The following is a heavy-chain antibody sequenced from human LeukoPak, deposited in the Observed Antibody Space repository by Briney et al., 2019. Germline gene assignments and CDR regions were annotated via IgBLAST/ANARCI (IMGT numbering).Heavy chain of an antibody. Sequence: GGSLRLSCAASGFTFSSYSMNWVRQAPGKGLEWVSSITRSSSYTFYADSVKGRFTISRDNAKNSLYLQMNSLRAEDTAVYYCARDPTADDYWGQGTLVTVSS. J-gene: IGHJ4*02. CDR2: ITRSSSYT. CDR3: ARDPTADDY. V-gene: IGHV3-21*01. CDR1: GFTFSSYS. D-gene: IGHD5-18*01.